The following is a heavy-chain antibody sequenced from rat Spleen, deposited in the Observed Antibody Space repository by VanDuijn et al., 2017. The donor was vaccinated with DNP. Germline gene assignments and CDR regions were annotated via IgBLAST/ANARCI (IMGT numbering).Heavy chain of an antibody. CDR2: ISSGGNT. Sequence: QVQVKESGPGLVQSSQTLSLTCTVSGFSLTTNGVSWVRQPPGKGLEWIAAISSGGNTYYNSALKSRLSINRDTSKSQVFLKMNSLQTDDTAIYYCTRESWGYVMDAWGQGASVTVSS. D-gene: IGHD5-1*01. CDR3: TRESWGYVMDA. J-gene: IGHJ4*01. CDR1: GFSLTTNG. V-gene: IGHV2S12*01.